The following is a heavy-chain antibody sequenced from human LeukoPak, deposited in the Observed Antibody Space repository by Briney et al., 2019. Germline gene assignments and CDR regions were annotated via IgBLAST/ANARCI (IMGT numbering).Heavy chain of an antibody. V-gene: IGHV3-30-3*01. D-gene: IGHD4-17*01. CDR3: AKDRKQGMTTVDPLGY. CDR2: ISYDGSNK. CDR1: GFTFSSYA. J-gene: IGHJ4*02. Sequence: ALRLSCAASGFTFSSYAMHWVRQAPGKGLEWVAVISYDGSNKYYADSVKGRFTISRDNSKNTLYLQMNSLRAEDTAVYYCAKDRKQGMTTVDPLGYWGQGTLVTVSS.